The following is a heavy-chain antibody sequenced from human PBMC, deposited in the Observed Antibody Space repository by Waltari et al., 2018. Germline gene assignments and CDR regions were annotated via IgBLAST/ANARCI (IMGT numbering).Heavy chain of an antibody. D-gene: IGHD5-12*01. J-gene: IGHJ4*02. CDR3: ARGWAIVAPFDY. V-gene: IGHV4-59*01. CDR2: IYYSGST. Sequence: QVQLQESGPGLVKPSETLSLTCTVSGGSISSYYWSWIRQPPGKGLEWIGYIYYSGSTNYNPSLKSRVTISVDTSKNQFSLKLSSVTAADTAVYYCARGWAIVAPFDYWGQGTLVTVSS. CDR1: GGSISSYY.